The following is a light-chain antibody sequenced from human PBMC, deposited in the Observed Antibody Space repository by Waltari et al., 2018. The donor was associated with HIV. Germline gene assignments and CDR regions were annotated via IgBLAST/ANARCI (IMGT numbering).Light chain of an antibody. V-gene: IGKV1-9*01. CDR1: QNIYSY. CDR2: ATS. J-gene: IGKJ4*01. Sequence: DIQLTQSPSFLSASVGDRVTITCRASQNIYSYLAWYQQKPGRAPQVLIYATSTLQSGVPSRFSGSRSGTEFALTITNLQPDDFATYYCQQVNGYPLTFGGGTKVEIK. CDR3: QQVNGYPLT.